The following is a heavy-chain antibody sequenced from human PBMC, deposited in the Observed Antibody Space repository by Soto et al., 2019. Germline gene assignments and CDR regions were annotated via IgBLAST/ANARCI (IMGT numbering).Heavy chain of an antibody. V-gene: IGHV3-23*01. CDR3: AKGLIRDFDWLLTSFDF. Sequence: GGSLRLSCAASGFTFSSYAMSWVRQAPGKGLEWVSAISGSGGSTYYADSVKGRFTISRDNSKNTLYLQMNSLRAEDTAVYYCAKGLIRDFDWLLTSFDFWGQGTLVTVSS. J-gene: IGHJ4*02. CDR1: GFTFSSYA. CDR2: ISGSGGST. D-gene: IGHD3-9*01.